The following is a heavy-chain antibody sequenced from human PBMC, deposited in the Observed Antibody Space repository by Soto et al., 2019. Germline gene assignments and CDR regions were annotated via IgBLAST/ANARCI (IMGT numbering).Heavy chain of an antibody. CDR3: ARGGSPRY. Sequence: QVQLQESGPGLVKPSETLSLTCSVSGGSISSYYWSWIRQPPGKGLEWIGYIFYSGTTNYNPSLKSRVTIALDMSQIQFSLRLNSVPAADPAVYYCARGGSPRYWGQGTLVTVSS. J-gene: IGHJ4*02. D-gene: IGHD6-6*01. CDR1: GGSISSYY. CDR2: IFYSGTT. V-gene: IGHV4-59*01.